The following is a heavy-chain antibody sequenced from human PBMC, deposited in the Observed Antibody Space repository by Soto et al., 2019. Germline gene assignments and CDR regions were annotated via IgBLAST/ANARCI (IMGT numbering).Heavy chain of an antibody. CDR2: TYYRSKWYN. CDR1: GDSVSSNSAA. J-gene: IGHJ6*03. CDR3: ARSPNKGIISYYYYYCMDA. Sequence: SQTLSLTCAISGDSVSSNSAAWNWIRQSPSRGLEWLGRTYYRSKWYNDYAVSVKSRITINPDTSKNQFSLQLNSVTPEDTAVYYCARSPNKGIISYYYYYCMDAWGKGTTVTVSS. D-gene: IGHD1-20*01. V-gene: IGHV6-1*01.